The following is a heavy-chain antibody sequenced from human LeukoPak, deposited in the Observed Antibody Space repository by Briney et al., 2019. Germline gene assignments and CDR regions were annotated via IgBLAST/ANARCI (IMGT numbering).Heavy chain of an antibody. CDR1: GYSFTSYW. Sequence: GESLKISCQGSGYSFTSYWIGWVRQMPGKGLEWMGIIYPGDSDTRYSPSFQGQVTISADKSISTAYLQWSSLKASDTAMYYCARHRVYGSGSYDAFDIWGQGTMVTVSS. J-gene: IGHJ3*02. CDR3: ARHRVYGSGSYDAFDI. V-gene: IGHV5-51*01. D-gene: IGHD3-10*01. CDR2: IYPGDSDT.